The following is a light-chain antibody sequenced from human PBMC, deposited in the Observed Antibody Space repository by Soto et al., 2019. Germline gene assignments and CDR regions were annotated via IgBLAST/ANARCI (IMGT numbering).Light chain of an antibody. Sequence: EIVLTQSPGTLSLSPGERATLSCRASQSVSSSYLAWYQQKPGQAPRLLIYGASSRATGIPDRFSGSGSGTDFPLTISRLEPEDFAVDYCQQSGSSWTFGQGTKVEIK. J-gene: IGKJ1*01. CDR2: GAS. V-gene: IGKV3-20*01. CDR1: QSVSSSY. CDR3: QQSGSSWT.